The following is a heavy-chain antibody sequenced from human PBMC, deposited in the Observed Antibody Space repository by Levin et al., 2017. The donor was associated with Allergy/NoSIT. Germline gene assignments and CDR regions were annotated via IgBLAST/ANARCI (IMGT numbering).Heavy chain of an antibody. V-gene: IGHV4-30-4*01. CDR1: GGSISSGDYY. J-gene: IGHJ4*02. CDR3: ARGDILDY. Sequence: NSSETLSLTCTVSGGSISSGDYYWSWIRQPPGKGLEWIGYIYYSGSTYYNPSLKSRVTISVDTSKNQFSLKLSSVTAADTAVYYCARGDILDYWGQGTLVTVSS. CDR2: IYYSGST. D-gene: IGHD5-12*01.